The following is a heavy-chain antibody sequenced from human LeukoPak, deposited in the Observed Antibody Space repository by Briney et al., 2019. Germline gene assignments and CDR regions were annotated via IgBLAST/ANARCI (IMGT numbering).Heavy chain of an antibody. Sequence: GGSQRLSCAASGFTLSSYWMHWVRQVPGQGLVWVSRIISDGSSISYADSVKGRFTISRDNAKNTLYLQMISLRAEDTAVYYCTRDWRNTAFDIWGQGTMVTVSS. V-gene: IGHV3-74*01. D-gene: IGHD1-14*01. CDR1: GFTLSSYW. CDR3: TRDWRNTAFDI. J-gene: IGHJ3*02. CDR2: IISDGSSI.